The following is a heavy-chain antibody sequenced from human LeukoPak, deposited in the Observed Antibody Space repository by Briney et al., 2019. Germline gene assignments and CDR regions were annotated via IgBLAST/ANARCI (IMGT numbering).Heavy chain of an antibody. V-gene: IGHV3-23*01. CDR3: AKAPTVYTSSSPLDEGY. D-gene: IGHD6-6*01. Sequence: GGSLRLSCVGSGFTFSSYAMSWVRQAPGKGLEWVSVISGSGGSTYYADSVKGRFTISRDNSKNTLYLQMNSLRAEDTAVYYCAKAPTVYTSSSPLDEGYWGQGTLVTVSS. CDR2: ISGSGGST. CDR1: GFTFSSYA. J-gene: IGHJ4*02.